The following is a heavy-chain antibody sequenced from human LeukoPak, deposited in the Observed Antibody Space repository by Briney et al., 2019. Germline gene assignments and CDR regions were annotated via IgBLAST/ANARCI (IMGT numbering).Heavy chain of an antibody. J-gene: IGHJ4*02. CDR3: VRDGGVSGYDLLDN. D-gene: IGHD5-12*01. Sequence: GGSLRLSCTASGFTFSNYWMTWVRQAPGEGLEWVAHIDQDGSEEHYMDSVKARFTISRDNAKNSLSLQMNSLRAEDTPMYYCVRDGGVSGYDLLDNWGQGTLVTVSS. CDR1: GFTFSNYW. V-gene: IGHV3-7*01. CDR2: IDQDGSEE.